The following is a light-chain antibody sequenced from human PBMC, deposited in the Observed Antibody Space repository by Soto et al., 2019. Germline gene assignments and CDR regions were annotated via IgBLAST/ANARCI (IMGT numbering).Light chain of an antibody. CDR2: DVN. V-gene: IGLV2-11*01. J-gene: IGLJ2*01. Sequence: QSALTQPRSVSGSPGQSVTISCSGTSADIGDSNYVSWYQQHPGKAPKLVIYDVNKRTSGAPASLSGSKSGNTASLIISGLQADDEADYSCCSYGGPDTRAFFGGGTQVNVL. CDR3: CSYGGPDTRAF. CDR1: SADIGDSNY.